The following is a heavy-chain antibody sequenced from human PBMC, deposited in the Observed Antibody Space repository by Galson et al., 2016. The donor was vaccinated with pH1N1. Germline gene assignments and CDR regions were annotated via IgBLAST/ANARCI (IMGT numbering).Heavy chain of an antibody. Sequence: SLRLSCAASGFSFSNHGMNWVRQAPGKGLEWIAYISHDSGSRIIHYADSVKGRFTISRDDAKTSLYLQMNSLRAEDTAVYYCAKSGRTARQILAPRDGMDVWGQGTTVTVS. CDR1: GFSFSNHG. V-gene: IGHV3-48*01. J-gene: IGHJ6*02. CDR3: AKSGRTARQILAPRDGMDV. D-gene: IGHD1-1*01. CDR2: ISHDSGSRII.